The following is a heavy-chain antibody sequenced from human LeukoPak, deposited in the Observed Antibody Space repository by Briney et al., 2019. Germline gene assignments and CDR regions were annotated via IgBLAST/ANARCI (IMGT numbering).Heavy chain of an antibody. J-gene: IGHJ4*02. CDR3: AKDIGSYYDY. D-gene: IGHD3-10*01. CDR1: GFTLSDYG. CDR2: LIASDT. Sequence: GGSLRLSCTASGFTLSDYGMSWVRQAPGQGLEWVSSLIASDTYFADSVKGRFTISRDNSKNTLYLEMNSLRAEDTAVYYCAKDIGSYYDYWGQGILVTVSS. V-gene: IGHV3-23*01.